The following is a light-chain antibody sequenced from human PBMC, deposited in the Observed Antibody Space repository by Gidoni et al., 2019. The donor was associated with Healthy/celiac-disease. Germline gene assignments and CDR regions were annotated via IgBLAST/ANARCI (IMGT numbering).Light chain of an antibody. CDR1: QSVSSN. V-gene: IGKV3-15*01. J-gene: IGKJ2*01. CDR3: QQYNNWPPRT. Sequence: EIVMMQSPATLSVSPGERATLSCRASQSVSSNVAWYQQKPGQAPRLLIYGASTRATGIPARFSGSGSGTEFTLTISSLQSEDFAVYYCQQYNNWPPRTFGQGTKLEIK. CDR2: GAS.